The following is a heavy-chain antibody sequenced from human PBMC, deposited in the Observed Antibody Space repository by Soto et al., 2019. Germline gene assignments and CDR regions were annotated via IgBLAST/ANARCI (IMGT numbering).Heavy chain of an antibody. V-gene: IGHV1-69*02. CDR3: ARGHPTGFSPSSRWGGNWFDP. CDR2: IIPILGIA. Sequence: QVQLVQSGAEVKKPGSSVKVSCKASGGTFSSYTISWVRQAPGQGLEWMGRIIPILGIANYAQKFQGRVTITADKSTSTAYMELSSLRSEDTAVYYCARGHPTGFSPSSRWGGNWFDPWGQGTLVTVSS. J-gene: IGHJ5*02. CDR1: GGTFSSYT. D-gene: IGHD6-13*01.